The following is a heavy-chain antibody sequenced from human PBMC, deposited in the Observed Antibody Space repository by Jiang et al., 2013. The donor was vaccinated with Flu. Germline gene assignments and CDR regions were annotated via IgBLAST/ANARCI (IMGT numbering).Heavy chain of an antibody. V-gene: IGHV3-72*01. CDR2: LKTKVHNYKT. Sequence: MDWVRPGVQGRGTWSGLAVLKTKVHNYKTEYAASVRGRSTISRDDSTNSLYLQMHSLKIEDTAVYYCVSYLSGYPFWGQGTLVTVSS. J-gene: IGHJ4*02. CDR3: VSYLSGYPF. D-gene: IGHD3-10*01.